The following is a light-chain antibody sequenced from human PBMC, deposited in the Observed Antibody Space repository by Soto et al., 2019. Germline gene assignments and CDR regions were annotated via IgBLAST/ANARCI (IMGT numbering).Light chain of an antibody. V-gene: IGLV2-14*01. CDR2: EVS. Sequence: QSVLTQPASVSGSPGQSITIPCTGTSSDVGGYDYVSWYQLHPGKAPKLMVFEVSNRPSGVSYRFSGSKSGNTASLTISGLQAEDEADYFCSSYSISTTYRFGNGAKVTV. CDR1: SSDVGGYDY. CDR3: SSYSISTTYR. J-gene: IGLJ1*01.